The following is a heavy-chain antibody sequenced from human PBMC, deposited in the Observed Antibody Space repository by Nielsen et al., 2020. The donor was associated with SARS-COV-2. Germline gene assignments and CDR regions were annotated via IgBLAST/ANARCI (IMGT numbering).Heavy chain of an antibody. D-gene: IGHD6-19*01. CDR2: ISSNGGST. CDR3: AKDRGSSGWYFDY. Sequence: GGSLRLSCAASGFTFSSYATHWVRQAPGKGLEYVSAISSNGGSTYYANSVKGRFTISRDNSKNTLYLQMNSLRAEDTAVYYCAKDRGSSGWYFDYWGQGTLVTVSS. J-gene: IGHJ4*02. V-gene: IGHV3-64*01. CDR1: GFTFSSYA.